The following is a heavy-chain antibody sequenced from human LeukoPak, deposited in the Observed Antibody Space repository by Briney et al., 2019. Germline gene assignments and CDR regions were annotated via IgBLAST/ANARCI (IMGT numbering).Heavy chain of an antibody. Sequence: PGGSLRLSCAASGFTFSDYYMSWIRQAPGKGLEWVSYISSSGSTIYYADSVKGRFTISRDNAKNSLYLQMNSLRAEDTAVYYCARDGIRYFDWRDDAFDIWGQGTMVTVSS. CDR1: GFTFSDYY. D-gene: IGHD3-9*01. V-gene: IGHV3-11*01. CDR3: ARDGIRYFDWRDDAFDI. CDR2: ISSSGSTI. J-gene: IGHJ3*02.